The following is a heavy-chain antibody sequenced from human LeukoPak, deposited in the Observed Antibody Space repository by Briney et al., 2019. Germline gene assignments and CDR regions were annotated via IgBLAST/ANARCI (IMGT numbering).Heavy chain of an antibody. Sequence: GGSLRLSCAASGFTFSSYSMNWVRQAPGKGLEWVSSISTSSIYIYYADSVKGRFTISRGNAKNSLYLQMNSLRAEDTAMYYCARDDYYGSGSYWGAFDIWGQGTMVTVSS. CDR2: ISTSSIYI. CDR3: ARDDYYGSGSYWGAFDI. CDR1: GFTFSSYS. J-gene: IGHJ3*02. D-gene: IGHD3-10*01. V-gene: IGHV3-21*01.